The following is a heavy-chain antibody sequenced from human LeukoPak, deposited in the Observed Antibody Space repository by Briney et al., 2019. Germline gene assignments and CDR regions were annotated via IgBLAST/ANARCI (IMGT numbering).Heavy chain of an antibody. V-gene: IGHV6-1*01. Sequence: SQTLSLTCAISGDSVSSNSTACNWIRQSPSRGLEWLGRTYYRSKWYNDYAVSVKSRITINPDTSKNQFSLQLNSVTPEDSAVYYCARGGQGDGYSADEAFDFWGQGTMVTVSS. CDR1: GDSVSSNSTA. J-gene: IGHJ3*01. CDR3: ARGGQGDGYSADEAFDF. D-gene: IGHD5-24*01. CDR2: TYYRSKWYN.